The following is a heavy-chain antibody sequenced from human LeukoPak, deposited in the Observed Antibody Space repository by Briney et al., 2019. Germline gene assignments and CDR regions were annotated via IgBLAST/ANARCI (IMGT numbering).Heavy chain of an antibody. Sequence: PGGSLRLSCAASGFAASGFTFSTFGMHWVRQAPGKGLEWVSAISGSGDSTYYADSVKGRFTISRDNSKNTLYLQMNSLRVEDTAVYYCAKDRGIISDYWGQGTLVTVSS. CDR1: GFAASGFTFSTFG. CDR3: AKDRGIISDY. J-gene: IGHJ4*02. CDR2: ISGSGDST. D-gene: IGHD3-10*01. V-gene: IGHV3-23*01.